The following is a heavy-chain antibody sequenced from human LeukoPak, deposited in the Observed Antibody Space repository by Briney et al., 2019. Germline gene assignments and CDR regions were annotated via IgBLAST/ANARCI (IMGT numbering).Heavy chain of an antibody. CDR3: ATSHYGSGSSVESDPRAD. J-gene: IGHJ4*02. CDR2: IIPILGIA. V-gene: IGHV1-69*02. D-gene: IGHD3-10*01. CDR1: GYTFTSYY. Sequence: ASVKVSCKASGYTFTSYYMHWVRQAPGQGLEWMGRIIPILGIANYAQKFQGRVTITADKSTSTAYMELSSLRSEDTAVYYCATSHYGSGSSVESDPRADWGQGTLVTVSS.